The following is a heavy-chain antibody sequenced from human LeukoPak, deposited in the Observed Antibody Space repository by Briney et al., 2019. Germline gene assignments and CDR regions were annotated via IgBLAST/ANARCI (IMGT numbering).Heavy chain of an antibody. CDR1: GFDFTRDW. Sequence: GESLKISCRFSGFDFTRDWIGWVRLMPGKGLEWMGIIFPDDSDTRYSPSFQGQVTLSADKSISTACLQWSSLKASDTAIYYCARRDPTTVTAFDYWGQGTLVTVYS. J-gene: IGHJ4*02. CDR3: ARRDPTTVTAFDY. CDR2: IFPDDSDT. V-gene: IGHV5-51*01. D-gene: IGHD4-17*01.